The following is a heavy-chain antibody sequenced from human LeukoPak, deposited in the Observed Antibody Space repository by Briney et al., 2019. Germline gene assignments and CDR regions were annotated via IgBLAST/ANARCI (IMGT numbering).Heavy chain of an antibody. Sequence: SETLSLTCAVYGGSFSGYYWSWIRQPPGKGLEWIGEINHSGSTNYNPSLKSRVTISVDTSKNQFSLKLSSVTAADTAVYYCASLGSSGYYHYFDYWGQGTLVTVSS. D-gene: IGHD3-22*01. CDR1: GGSFSGYY. V-gene: IGHV4-34*01. CDR2: INHSGST. CDR3: ASLGSSGYYHYFDY. J-gene: IGHJ4*02.